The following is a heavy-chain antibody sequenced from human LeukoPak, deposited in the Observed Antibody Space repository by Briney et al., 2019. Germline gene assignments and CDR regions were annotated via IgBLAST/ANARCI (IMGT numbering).Heavy chain of an antibody. D-gene: IGHD2-8*01. CDR2: ISGSDGST. V-gene: IGHV3-23*01. Sequence: GGSLRLSCAASGFTFSSYSMSWVRQAPGKGLEWVSAISGSDGSTYYADSVKGRFTISRDNSKNTLYLQMSSLRAEDTAVYYCAKDLSPGVYWGQGTLVAVSS. CDR3: AKDLSPGVY. J-gene: IGHJ4*02. CDR1: GFTFSSYS.